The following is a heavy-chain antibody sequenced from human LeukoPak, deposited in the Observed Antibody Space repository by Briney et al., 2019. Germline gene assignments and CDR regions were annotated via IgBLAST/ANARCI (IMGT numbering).Heavy chain of an antibody. J-gene: IGHJ4*02. V-gene: IGHV1-2*02. CDR1: GYTFTSYD. CDR2: INPNSGGT. D-gene: IGHD3-9*01. CDR3: ARSYYDILTGYYNPLGY. Sequence: ASVKVSCKASGYTFTSYDINWVRQATGQGLEWMGWINPNSGGTNYAQKFQGRVTMTRDTSISTAYMELSRLRSDDTAVYYCARSYYDILTGYYNPLGYWGQGTLVTVSS.